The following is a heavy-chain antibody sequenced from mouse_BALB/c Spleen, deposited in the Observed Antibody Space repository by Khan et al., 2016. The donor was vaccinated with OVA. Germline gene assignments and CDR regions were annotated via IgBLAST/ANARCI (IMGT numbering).Heavy chain of an antibody. CDR1: GFTFSDYY. J-gene: IGHJ3*01. D-gene: IGHD2-1*01. Sequence: EVELVESGGGLVKPGGSLKLSCAASGFTFSDYYMYWVRQTPEKRLEWVATISDGGSYTYYPDSVKGRFTISRDVAKNNLYLQMSSLKSEDTAIYYCERGYYGNPLSYWGQGTLVTVSA. CDR2: ISDGGSYT. CDR3: ERGYYGNPLSY. V-gene: IGHV5-4*02.